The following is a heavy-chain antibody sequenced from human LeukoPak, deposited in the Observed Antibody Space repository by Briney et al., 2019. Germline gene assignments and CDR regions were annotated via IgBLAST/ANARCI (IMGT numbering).Heavy chain of an antibody. V-gene: IGHV1-8*01. CDR1: GYTFTSYD. D-gene: IGHD6-6*01. J-gene: IGHJ5*02. Sequence: ASVKVSCKASGYTFTSYDINWVRQATGQGLEWMGWMNPNSGNTGYAQKFQGRVTMTRNTSISTAYMELSSLRSEDTAVYYCARGIEYSSPPDWFDPWGQGTLVTVFS. CDR2: MNPNSGNT. CDR3: ARGIEYSSPPDWFDP.